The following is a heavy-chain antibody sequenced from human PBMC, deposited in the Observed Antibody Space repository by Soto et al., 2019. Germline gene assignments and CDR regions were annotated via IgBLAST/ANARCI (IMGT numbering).Heavy chain of an antibody. Sequence: ASAKDSCKASGYTVTSYGISWVRQAPGKGLEWMGWISAYNGNTNYAQKLQGRVTMTTDTSTSTAYMELRSLRSDDTAVYYCARDGIVVVPAATRADYWGQGTLVTVSS. CDR2: ISAYNGNT. J-gene: IGHJ4*02. D-gene: IGHD2-2*01. CDR3: ARDGIVVVPAATRADY. CDR1: GYTVTSYG. V-gene: IGHV1-18*01.